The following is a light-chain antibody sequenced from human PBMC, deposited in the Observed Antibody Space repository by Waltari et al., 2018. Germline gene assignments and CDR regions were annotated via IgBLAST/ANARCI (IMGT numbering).Light chain of an antibody. CDR3: QQCNNWPYT. V-gene: IGKV3-15*01. Sequence: EIVMTKSPATLSVSPGERAILSCRASQTVSSTLAWYQQKTGKATRLLIYGASTRATGIPARFSGSGSGTDFPLTISSLQSEDFAVYYCQQCNNWPYTFGQGTRLEIK. J-gene: IGKJ2*01. CDR2: GAS. CDR1: QTVSST.